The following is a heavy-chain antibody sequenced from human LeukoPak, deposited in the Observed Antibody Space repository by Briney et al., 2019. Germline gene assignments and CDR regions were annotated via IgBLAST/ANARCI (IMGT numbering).Heavy chain of an antibody. D-gene: IGHD7-27*01. V-gene: IGHV1-69*05. Sequence: ASVKVSCKASGDIFDTYTISWVRQVPGQGLEWMGGFIPAFNTAHYARKFQGRVTITMDASTTTDFMEMSSLRFEDTAVYYCVRDKGLTGDTCAFDIWGQGTMVTVSS. CDR3: VRDKGLTGDTCAFDI. CDR1: GDIFDTYT. CDR2: FIPAFNTA. J-gene: IGHJ3*02.